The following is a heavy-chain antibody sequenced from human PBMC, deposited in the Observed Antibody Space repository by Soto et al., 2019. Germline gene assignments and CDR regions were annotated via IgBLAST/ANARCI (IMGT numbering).Heavy chain of an antibody. CDR2: IDWEEEK. D-gene: IGHD1-7*01. CDR3: TRSTNWNYEYYFDY. J-gene: IGHJ4*02. CDR1: GFSLSRKGMS. Sequence: ESGPTLVNPKQTLILTYAFPGFSLSRKGMSVSLIRQPPGKALEFLALIDWEEEKFYSPSLRTRLTVSKDTSKSQVVLTLTNVDPVDTATYYCTRSTNWNYEYYFDYWGQGTLVTVSS. V-gene: IGHV2-70*01.